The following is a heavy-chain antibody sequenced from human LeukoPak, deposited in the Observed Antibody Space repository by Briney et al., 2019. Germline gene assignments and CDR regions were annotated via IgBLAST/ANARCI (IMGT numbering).Heavy chain of an antibody. J-gene: IGHJ3*02. CDR3: ARDRYYDYVWGSHDAFGI. CDR2: INPNSGGT. CDR1: GYTFTGYY. D-gene: IGHD3-16*01. Sequence: ASVKVSCKASGYTFTGYYMHWVRQAPGQGLEWMGWINPNSGGTNYAQKFQGRVTMTRDTSISTAYMELSRLRSDDTAVYYCARDRYYDYVWGSHDAFGIWGQGTMITVSS. V-gene: IGHV1-2*02.